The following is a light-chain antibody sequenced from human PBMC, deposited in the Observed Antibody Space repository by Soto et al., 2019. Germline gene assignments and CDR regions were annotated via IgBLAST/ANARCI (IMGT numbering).Light chain of an antibody. V-gene: IGKV1-5*03. CDR3: QQYNTYPLT. CDR2: KAS. Sequence: DIQMTQSPSTLSASVGDRVTITCRASQSISTWLAWYQQKPGKAPKLLIYKASTLEGGVPSRFSGSGSGTEFNITISSLQPDAFATYYCQQYNTYPLTFGGGTTVEIK. CDR1: QSISTW. J-gene: IGKJ4*01.